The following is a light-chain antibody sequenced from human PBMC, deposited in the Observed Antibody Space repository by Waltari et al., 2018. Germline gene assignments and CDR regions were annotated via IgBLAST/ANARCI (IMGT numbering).Light chain of an antibody. CDR3: QQYDTYPWT. CDR2: KAS. J-gene: IGKJ1*01. Sequence: DIQMTQSPSTLSASVGDRVTITCRASQKIKIWLTWYQQKPGKAPNLLIYKASSLQSGVPSRFSGSGSGTEFALTINSLQPDDFATYYCQQYDTYPWTFGHGTKVEIK. CDR1: QKIKIW. V-gene: IGKV1-5*03.